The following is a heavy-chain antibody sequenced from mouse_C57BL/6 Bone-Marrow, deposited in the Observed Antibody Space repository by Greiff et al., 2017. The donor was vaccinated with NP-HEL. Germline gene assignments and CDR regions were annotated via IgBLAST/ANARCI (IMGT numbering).Heavy chain of an antibody. CDR1: GYTFTSYW. CDR2: INPSNGGT. J-gene: IGHJ3*01. Sequence: QVQLQQSGTELVKPGASVKLSCKASGYTFTSYWMHWVKQRPGQGLEWIGNINPSNGGTNYNEKFKSKATLTVDKSSSTAYMQLSSLTSEDSAVYYCATTMITTGRFAYWGQGTLVTVSA. V-gene: IGHV1-53*01. CDR3: ATTMITTGRFAY. D-gene: IGHD2-4*01.